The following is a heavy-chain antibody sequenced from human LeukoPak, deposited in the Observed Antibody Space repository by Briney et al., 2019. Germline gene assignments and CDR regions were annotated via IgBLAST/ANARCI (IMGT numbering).Heavy chain of an antibody. D-gene: IGHD2-2*02. CDR2: IYYSGST. Sequence: SETLSLTCTVSGGSISSGDDYWSWIRQPPGKGLEWIGYIYYSGSTYYNPSLKSRVTISVDTSKNQFSLKLSSVTAADTAVYYCARKIPAAILAWFDPWGQGTLVTVSS. CDR1: GGSISSGDDY. CDR3: ARKIPAAILAWFDP. V-gene: IGHV4-30-4*01. J-gene: IGHJ5*02.